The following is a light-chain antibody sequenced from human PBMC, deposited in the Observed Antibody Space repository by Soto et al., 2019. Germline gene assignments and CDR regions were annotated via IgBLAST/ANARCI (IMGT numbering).Light chain of an antibody. CDR1: SSDVGGYNY. J-gene: IGLJ1*01. CDR3: SSYRSSSTLYV. V-gene: IGLV2-14*01. Sequence: QSALTQPASVSGSPGQSITISCTGTSSDVGGYNYVSWYQQHPGKAPKLMIYDVSNRPSGVSNRFSGSKSGNTASLTISGLQAEDEADYYGSSYRSSSTLYVFGTGTKVTVL. CDR2: DVS.